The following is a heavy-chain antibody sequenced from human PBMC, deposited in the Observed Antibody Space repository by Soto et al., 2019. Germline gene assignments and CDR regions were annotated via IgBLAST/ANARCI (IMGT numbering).Heavy chain of an antibody. CDR3: ARDTRLSSVYYYYGMDV. CDR2: IYYSGST. D-gene: IGHD6-19*01. CDR1: GGSISSSCYY. J-gene: IGHJ6*02. V-gene: IGHV4-31*03. Sequence: SETLSLTCTVSGGSISSSCYYWSWIRQHPGKGLEWIGYIYYSGSTYYNPSLKSRVTISVDTSKNQFSLKLSSVTAADTAVYYCARDTRLSSVYYYYGMDVWGQGTAVTVSS.